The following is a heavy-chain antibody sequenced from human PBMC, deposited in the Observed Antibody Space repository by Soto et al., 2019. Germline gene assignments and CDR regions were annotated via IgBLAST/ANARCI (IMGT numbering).Heavy chain of an antibody. J-gene: IGHJ6*02. Sequence: QITLKESGPSLVKPTQTLTLTCTFSGFSLSTGGVGVGWIRQPPGKALEWLALIYWDDDKRYSPSLRSRLTVTKDTSKNQVVLTMTNMDPVDTATYYCAHSRCGGDCLQSYSSHYYYGMDVWGHGTTVTVSS. V-gene: IGHV2-5*02. D-gene: IGHD2-21*02. CDR2: IYWDDDK. CDR1: GFSLSTGGVG. CDR3: AHSRCGGDCLQSYSSHYYYGMDV.